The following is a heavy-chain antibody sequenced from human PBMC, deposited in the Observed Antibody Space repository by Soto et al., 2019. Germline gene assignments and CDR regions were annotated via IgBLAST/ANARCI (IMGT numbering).Heavy chain of an antibody. Sequence: EVQLVESGGGLIQPGGSLRLSCAASGFTVSNNYMSWVRQAPGKGLEWVSVIYIGGSTYYADSVKGRFIISRDNSNNSLYLQLNSLRAEDTAVYFCARERCISTSFYQRDAFDIWGQGTMVTVSS. CDR1: GFTVSNNY. CDR3: ARERCISTSFYQRDAFDI. V-gene: IGHV3-53*01. D-gene: IGHD2-2*01. J-gene: IGHJ3*02. CDR2: IYIGGST.